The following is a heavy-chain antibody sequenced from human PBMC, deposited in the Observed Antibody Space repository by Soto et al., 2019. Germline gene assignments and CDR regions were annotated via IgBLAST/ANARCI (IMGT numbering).Heavy chain of an antibody. D-gene: IGHD2-2*01. CDR2: ISSSSSYI. J-gene: IGHJ3*02. Sequence: PGGSLRLSCAASGFTFSSYSMNWVRQAPGKGLEWVSSISSSSSYIYYADSVKGRFTISRDNAKNSLYLQMNSLRAEDTAVYYCARENQLHRERPYEAFDIWGQGTMVTGSS. CDR3: ARENQLHRERPYEAFDI. CDR1: GFTFSSYS. V-gene: IGHV3-21*01.